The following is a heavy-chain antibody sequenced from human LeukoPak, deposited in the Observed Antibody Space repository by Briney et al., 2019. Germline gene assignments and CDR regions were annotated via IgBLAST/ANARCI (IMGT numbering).Heavy chain of an antibody. CDR1: GFIFSSNY. CDR2: IYSGGST. D-gene: IGHD3-22*01. CDR3: ARTSGYYDSSGYHSLFDY. V-gene: IGHV3-53*01. Sequence: GGSLRLSCAASGFIFSSNYMSWVRQAPGKGLEWVSVIYSGGSTYYSDSVKGRFTISRDNSKNTLYLQMNSLRAEDTAVYYCARTSGYYDSSGYHSLFDYWGQGTLVTVSS. J-gene: IGHJ4*02.